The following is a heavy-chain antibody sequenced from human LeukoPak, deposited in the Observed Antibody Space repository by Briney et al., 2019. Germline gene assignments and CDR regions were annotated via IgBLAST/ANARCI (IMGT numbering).Heavy chain of an antibody. Sequence: PGGSLRLSCAASEFTSSTYWMTWVRQAPGKGLEWVANIKQDGSEKYYVDSVKGRFTISRDNAKNSLYLQMNSLRAEDTAVYYCARVDGSGSYLSGFFQHWGQGTLATVSS. CDR1: EFTSSTYW. D-gene: IGHD3-10*01. J-gene: IGHJ1*01. V-gene: IGHV3-7*05. CDR2: IKQDGSEK. CDR3: ARVDGSGSYLSGFFQH.